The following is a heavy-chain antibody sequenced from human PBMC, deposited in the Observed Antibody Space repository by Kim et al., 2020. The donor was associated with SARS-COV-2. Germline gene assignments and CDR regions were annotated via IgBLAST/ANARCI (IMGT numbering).Heavy chain of an antibody. Sequence: SVKGRFTISRDNSKNTLYLQMNSLRAEDTAVYYCARDFYDSSGYYFGMDVWGQGTTVTVSS. V-gene: IGHV3-66*01. J-gene: IGHJ6*02. D-gene: IGHD3-22*01. CDR3: ARDFYDSSGYYFGMDV.